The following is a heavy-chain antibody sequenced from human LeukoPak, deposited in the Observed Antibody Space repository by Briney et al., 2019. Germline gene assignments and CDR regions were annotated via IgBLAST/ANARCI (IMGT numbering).Heavy chain of an antibody. CDR3: AKTPIAARPEVRNYYYYMDV. D-gene: IGHD6-6*01. CDR2: ISSSGSTI. J-gene: IGHJ6*03. Sequence: PGGSLRLSCAASGFTFSDYYMSWIRQAPGKGLEWVSYISSSGSTIYYADSVKGRFTISRDNSKNTLYLQMNSLRAEDTAVYYCAKTPIAARPEVRNYYYYMDVWGKGTTVTVSS. V-gene: IGHV3-11*04. CDR1: GFTFSDYY.